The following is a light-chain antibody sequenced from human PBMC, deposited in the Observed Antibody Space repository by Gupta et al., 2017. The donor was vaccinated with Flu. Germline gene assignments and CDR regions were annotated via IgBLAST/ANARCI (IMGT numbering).Light chain of an antibody. CDR2: AAS. CDR1: QSISSY. J-gene: IGKJ1*01. Sequence: IQMTQSASSLSASVGDRVTITCRASQSISSYLKWNQQKPGTAPKLLIYAASSLQSGVPSRFSGRGSRTDFTLTISRLQAEDFATYCCQQGYSTPPTFGRGTKVEIK. V-gene: IGKV1-39*01. CDR3: QQGYSTPPT.